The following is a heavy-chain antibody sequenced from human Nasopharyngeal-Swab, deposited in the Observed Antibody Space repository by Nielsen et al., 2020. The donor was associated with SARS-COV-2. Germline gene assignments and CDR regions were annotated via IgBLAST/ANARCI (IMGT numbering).Heavy chain of an antibody. V-gene: IGHV2-70*01. CDR2: IDWDDDK. CDR3: ARSEKKYNWNHGYYYGMDV. J-gene: IGHJ6*02. D-gene: IGHD1-14*01. Sequence: SGPTLVKPTQTLTLTCTFSGFSLSTSGMCVSWIRQPPGKALEWLALIDWDDDKYYSTSLKTRLTISKDTSKTQVVLTMTNMDPVDTATYYCARSEKKYNWNHGYYYGMDVWGQGTTVTVSS. CDR1: GFSLSTSGMC.